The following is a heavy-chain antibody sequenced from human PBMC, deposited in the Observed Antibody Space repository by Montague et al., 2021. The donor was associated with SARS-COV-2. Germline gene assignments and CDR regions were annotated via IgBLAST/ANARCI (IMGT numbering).Heavy chain of an antibody. V-gene: IGHV4-61*02. CDR1: GASISSGSYY. CDR2: LYTRGTT. D-gene: IGHD4-17*01. J-gene: IGHJ4*02. Sequence: TLSLTCTVSGASISSGSYYWSWVRQPAGKGLQWIGRLYTRGTTNSNSALESPVTISVDTSKNQFYLKLWSVTAADPAVDYCVRWVDYGDGDFWGQGTLVTVSS. CDR3: VRWVDYGDGDF.